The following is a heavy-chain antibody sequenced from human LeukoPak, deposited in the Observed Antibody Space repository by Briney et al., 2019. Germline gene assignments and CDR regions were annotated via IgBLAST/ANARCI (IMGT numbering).Heavy chain of an antibody. V-gene: IGHV3-30*04. CDR3: ARDQSSGWYVYYFGY. D-gene: IGHD6-19*01. CDR1: GFTFSSYA. J-gene: IGHJ4*02. CDR2: ISYDGSNK. Sequence: GGSLRLSCAASGFTFSSYAMHWVRQAPGKGLEWVAVISYDGSNKYYAVSVKGRFTISRDNSKNTLYLQMNSLRAEDTAVYYCARDQSSGWYVYYFGYWGQGTLVTVSS.